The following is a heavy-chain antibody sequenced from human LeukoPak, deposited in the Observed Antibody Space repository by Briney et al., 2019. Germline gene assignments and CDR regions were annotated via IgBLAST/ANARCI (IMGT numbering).Heavy chain of an antibody. J-gene: IGHJ6*03. V-gene: IGHV3-23*01. CDR3: AKRIAAAAASYYYYMDV. Sequence: GGSLRLSCAASGFTFSSYAMSWVRQAPGKGLEWVSAISGSGGSTYYADSVKGRFTISRDNSKNTLYLQMNSLRAEDTAVYYCAKRIAAAAASYYYYMDVWGKGTTVTVSS. CDR1: GFTFSSYA. CDR2: ISGSGGST. D-gene: IGHD6-13*01.